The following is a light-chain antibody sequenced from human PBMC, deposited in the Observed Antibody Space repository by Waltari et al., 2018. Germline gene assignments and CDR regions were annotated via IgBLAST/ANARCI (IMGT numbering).Light chain of an antibody. Sequence: QFALTQPTSVSGSTGQSITISCTGTSSDVGGYNYVSWYQQHPGKAPKLMIYDVSKRTSGLSNRFSGSKSGTTASLTIAGLQAEDEADYYGSSYTGSSTSYVVGTGTKVTVL. CDR3: SSYTGSSTSYV. CDR1: SSDVGGYNY. V-gene: IGLV2-14*01. J-gene: IGLJ1*01. CDR2: DVS.